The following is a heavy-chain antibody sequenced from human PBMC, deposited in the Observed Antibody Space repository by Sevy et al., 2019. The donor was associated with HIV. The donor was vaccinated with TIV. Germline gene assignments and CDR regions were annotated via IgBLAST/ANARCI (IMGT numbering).Heavy chain of an antibody. J-gene: IGHJ4*02. CDR1: GFAFSSYW. Sequence: GGSLRLSCAASGFAFSSYWMTWVRQAPGKRLERVANIKQDGSEKYYVDSVKGRFTISRDNAKTSLYLQMNSLRAEDTAVYYCARDPQRYFDYWGQGTLVTVSS. CDR2: IKQDGSEK. CDR3: ARDPQRYFDY. V-gene: IGHV3-7*01.